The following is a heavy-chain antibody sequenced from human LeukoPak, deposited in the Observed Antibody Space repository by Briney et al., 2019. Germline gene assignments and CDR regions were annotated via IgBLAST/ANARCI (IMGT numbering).Heavy chain of an antibody. CDR1: GFTFGTYA. Sequence: PWGSLRLSCAASGFTFGTYAMHWVRQAPGKGLEWVGVIFSDGSIQNTADSVRGRFIISRDNSKNTLFLQMNRLRTEDTAVYYCARGAILGGYNLIDDWGQGTLVTVYS. D-gene: IGHD1-26*01. J-gene: IGHJ4*02. V-gene: IGHV3-30*04. CDR3: ARGAILGGYNLIDD. CDR2: IFSDGSIQ.